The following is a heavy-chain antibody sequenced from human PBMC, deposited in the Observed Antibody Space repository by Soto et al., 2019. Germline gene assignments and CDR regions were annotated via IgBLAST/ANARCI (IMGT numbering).Heavy chain of an antibody. D-gene: IGHD3-16*02. V-gene: IGHV3-23*01. J-gene: IGHJ5*02. Sequence: EVKLLESGGGLVQPGGSLRLSCAASGLTFSSYAMSWVRQAPGKGLEWVSAISGSGGSTYYADSVKGRFTISRDNSKNTLYLQMNSLRAEDTAVYYCAKDLVITGGPYGPWGQGTLVTVSS. CDR2: ISGSGGST. CDR3: AKDLVITGGPYGP. CDR1: GLTFSSYA.